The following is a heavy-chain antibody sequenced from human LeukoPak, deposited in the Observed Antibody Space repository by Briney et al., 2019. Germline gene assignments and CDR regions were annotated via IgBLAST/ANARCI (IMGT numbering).Heavy chain of an antibody. V-gene: IGHV3-23*01. CDR2: ISGSAVST. J-gene: IGHJ4*02. CDR3: AKSILTGFDY. Sequence: GGSLRLSCAASGFTFSSYGMSWVRQAPGKGLEWVSAISGSAVSTYYADSVKGRFTISRDNSKNTLYLQMNSLRAEDTAVYYCAKSILTGFDYWGQGTLVTVSS. D-gene: IGHD3-9*01. CDR1: GFTFSSYG.